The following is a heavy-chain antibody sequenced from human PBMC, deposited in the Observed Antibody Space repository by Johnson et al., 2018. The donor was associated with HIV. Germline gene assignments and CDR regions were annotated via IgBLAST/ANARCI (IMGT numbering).Heavy chain of an antibody. J-gene: IGHJ3*02. CDR2: MNGDGKST. Sequence: VQLVESGGGLVQPGGSLRLSCAASGFTFINYWMHWVRQAPGTGLVWVSRMNGDGKSTTYADSVKGRFTISRDNAKNTLYLQMNSLRAEDTAVYYSAKDRSSGWYPAFDIWGQGTMVTVSS. D-gene: IGHD6-19*01. CDR3: AKDRSSGWYPAFDI. CDR1: GFTFINYW. V-gene: IGHV3-74*01.